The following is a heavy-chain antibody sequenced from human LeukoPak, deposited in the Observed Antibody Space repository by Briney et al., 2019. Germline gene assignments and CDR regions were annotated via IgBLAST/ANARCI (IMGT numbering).Heavy chain of an antibody. CDR1: GFIFSTFA. V-gene: IGHV3-23*01. J-gene: IGHJ4*02. Sequence: GGSLRLSCAASGFIFSTFAMGWVRQAPGKGLEWVSAISGSGGSTYYADSVKGRFTISRDNSKNTLYLQMNSLRAEDTAVYYCAKGSSYRGGYLDYWGQGTLVTVSS. D-gene: IGHD3-10*01. CDR2: ISGSGGST. CDR3: AKGSSYRGGYLDY.